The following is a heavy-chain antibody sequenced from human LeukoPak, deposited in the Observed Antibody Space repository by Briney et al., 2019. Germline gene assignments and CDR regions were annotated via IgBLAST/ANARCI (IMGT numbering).Heavy chain of an antibody. J-gene: IGHJ3*02. Sequence: SETLSLTCTVSGGSISSGDYYWSWIRQPAGKGLEWIGRIYTSGSTNYNPSLKSRVTMSVDTSKNQFSLKLSSVTAADTAVYYCARLYSSDAFDIWGQGTMVTISS. D-gene: IGHD6-13*01. V-gene: IGHV4-61*02. CDR3: ARLYSSDAFDI. CDR2: IYTSGST. CDR1: GGSISSGDYY.